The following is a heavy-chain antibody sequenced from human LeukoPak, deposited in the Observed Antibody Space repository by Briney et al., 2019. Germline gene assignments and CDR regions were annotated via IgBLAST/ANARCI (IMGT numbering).Heavy chain of an antibody. D-gene: IGHD1-26*01. CDR3: AKEFGSGVNYFDY. CDR1: GFTFSSYG. CDR2: ISGSGGST. V-gene: IGHV3-23*01. J-gene: IGHJ4*02. Sequence: GGTLRLSCAASGFTFSSYGMSWVRQAPGKGLEWVSAISGSGGSTYYADSVKGRFTISRDNSKNTLYLQMNSLRAEDTAVYYCAKEFGSGVNYFDYWGQGTLVTVSS.